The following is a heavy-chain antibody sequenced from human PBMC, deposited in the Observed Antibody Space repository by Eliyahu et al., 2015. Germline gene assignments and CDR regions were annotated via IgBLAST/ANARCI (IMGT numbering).Heavy chain of an antibody. V-gene: IGHV4-4*07. CDR3: TRGKDGHDMAAY. CDR2: IYANGNT. CDR1: GGSMSNYY. J-gene: IGHJ4*02. Sequence: QVQLQESGPGLVKPSETLSLTCSVSGGSMSNYYWNWIRQSAGKGLEWIGRIYANGNTNYNPSLRSRVTMSIDTSQNHFSLKLNSVTAADTAIYFCTRGKDGHDMAAYWGQGTRVTVSS. D-gene: IGHD5-24*01.